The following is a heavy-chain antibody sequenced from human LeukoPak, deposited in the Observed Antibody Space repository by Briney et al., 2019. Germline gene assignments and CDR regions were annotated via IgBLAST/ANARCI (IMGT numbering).Heavy chain of an antibody. CDR3: ARNYGDLYYFDY. CDR2: IYHSGST. V-gene: IGHV4-30-2*01. CDR1: GGSISSGGYS. J-gene: IGHJ4*02. Sequence: SETLSLTCAVSGGSISSGGYSWSWIRQPPGKGLEWIGYIYHSGSTYYNPSLKSRVPISVDRSKNQFSLKLSSVTAADTAVYYCARNYGDLYYFDYWGQGTLDTVSS. D-gene: IGHD4-17*01.